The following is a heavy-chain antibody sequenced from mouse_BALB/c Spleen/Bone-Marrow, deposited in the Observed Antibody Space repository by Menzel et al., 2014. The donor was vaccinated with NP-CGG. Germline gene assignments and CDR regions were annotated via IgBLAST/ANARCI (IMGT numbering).Heavy chain of an antibody. D-gene: IGHD1-1*02. CDR1: GFSLTSYG. J-gene: IGHJ4*01. CDR2: IWAGGST. CDR3: ARDGVYGSHYYAMDY. V-gene: IGHV2-9*02. Sequence: VMLVESGPGLVAPSQSLSITCTVSGFSLTSYGVHWVRQPPEKGLEWLGVIWAGGSTNYNSALMSRLSISKDNSKSXVFLKMNSLQTDDTAMYYCARDGVYGSHYYAMDYWGQGTSVTVSS.